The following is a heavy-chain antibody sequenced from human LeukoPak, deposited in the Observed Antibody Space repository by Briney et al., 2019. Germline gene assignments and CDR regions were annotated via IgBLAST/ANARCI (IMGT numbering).Heavy chain of an antibody. V-gene: IGHV3-33*01. J-gene: IGHJ4*02. Sequence: GRSLRLSCAVSGFTFSSYGFHWVRQAPGKGLEWVTSIWYDGSNKKYADSVKGRFTISRDDSKNTLDLQMNSLRAEDTAVYYCARDLNPRVSGSYRNWGQGTLVTVSS. CDR1: GFTFSSYG. CDR3: ARDLNPRVSGSYRN. CDR2: IWYDGSNK. D-gene: IGHD1-26*01.